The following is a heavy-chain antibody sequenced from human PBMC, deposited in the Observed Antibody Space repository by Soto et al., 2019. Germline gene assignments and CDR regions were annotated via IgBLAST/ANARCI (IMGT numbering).Heavy chain of an antibody. J-gene: IGHJ4*02. CDR2: IRSKANSYAT. CDR1: GLTFSGSA. Sequence: EVQLVESGGGLVQPGGSLKLSCAASGLTFSGSAMHWVRQASGKGLEWVGRIRSKANSYATRYAASVKGRFTISRDDSKNTAYLQMNSLKTEDTAVYYCTSPYYYDSSGYYFFDYWGQGTLVTVSS. CDR3: TSPYYYDSSGYYFFDY. V-gene: IGHV3-73*02. D-gene: IGHD3-22*01.